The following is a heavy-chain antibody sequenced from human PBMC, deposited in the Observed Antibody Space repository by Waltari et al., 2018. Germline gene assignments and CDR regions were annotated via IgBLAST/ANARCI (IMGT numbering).Heavy chain of an antibody. CDR1: GFAFSGYH. CDR3: ASVDSSAFSRSFDY. CDR2: ISSSCTYI. D-gene: IGHD3-22*01. J-gene: IGHJ4*02. V-gene: IGHV3-21*02. Sequence: QLVESGGGLVKPGGSMRLSCAPSGFAFSGYHMNWFRQAPGKGLEWGSSISSSCTYIYDADSVKGRFTVSRDNAKNALFLQMSSLRVEDTAVYYWASVDSSAFSRSFDYWGLGTLVTVSS.